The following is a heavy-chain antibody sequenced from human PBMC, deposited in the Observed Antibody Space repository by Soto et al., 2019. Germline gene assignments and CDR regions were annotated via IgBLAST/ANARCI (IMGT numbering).Heavy chain of an antibody. CDR1: GFTFRNYW. V-gene: IGHV3-7*03. CDR3: ARDWGGLGY. CDR2: IIKDGSEK. Sequence: EVQLVESGGGLVQPGGSLRISCEASGFTFRNYWMTWVRQAPGKGLEWVANIIKDGSEKSYVDSVKGRFTISRDNAENSLYLEMNSLRVEDTAVYYCARDWGGLGYWGQGTLVTVSA. J-gene: IGHJ4*02. D-gene: IGHD3-10*01.